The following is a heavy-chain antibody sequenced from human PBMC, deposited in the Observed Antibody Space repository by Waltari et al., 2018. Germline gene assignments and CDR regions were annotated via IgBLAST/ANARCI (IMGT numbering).Heavy chain of an antibody. D-gene: IGHD2-2*01. CDR1: GGSISSYY. CDR3: ARDPFFSVVPAATGDY. J-gene: IGHJ4*02. V-gene: IGHV4-4*07. Sequence: QVQLQESGPGLVKPSETLSLTCTVSGGSISSYYWNWIRQPAGKGLEWIGRIYTSGSTNYNPSLKSRVTMSVDTSKNQFSLKLSSVTAADTAVYYCARDPFFSVVPAATGDYWGQGTLVTVSS. CDR2: IYTSGST.